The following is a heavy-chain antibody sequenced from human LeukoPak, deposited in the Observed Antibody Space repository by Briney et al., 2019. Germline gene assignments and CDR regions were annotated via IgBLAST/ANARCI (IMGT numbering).Heavy chain of an antibody. Sequence: GGSLRLSCAASGFTFSSYGMHWVRQAPGKGLEWVAVISYDGSNKYYADSVKGRFIISSDNSKNTLYLQMNSLRAEDTAVYYCANAINSYLDYWGQGTLVTVSS. CDR3: ANAINSYLDY. CDR1: GFTFSSYG. CDR2: ISYDGSNK. V-gene: IGHV3-30*18. D-gene: IGHD5-18*01. J-gene: IGHJ4*02.